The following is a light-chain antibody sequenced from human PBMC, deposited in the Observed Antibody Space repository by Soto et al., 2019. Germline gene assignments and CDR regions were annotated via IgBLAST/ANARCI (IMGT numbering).Light chain of an antibody. CDR2: EVS. CDR1: SSDVGGYNY. J-gene: IGLJ2*01. V-gene: IGLV2-14*01. CDR3: SSYTVSSTLV. Sequence: QSALTQPASVSGSPGQSITISCTGASSDVGGYNYLSWYLQHPGKAPKLLIYEVSNRPSGVSNRFSGSKSGNTASLTISGLQAEDEADYYCSSYTVSSTLVFGGWTQLTVL.